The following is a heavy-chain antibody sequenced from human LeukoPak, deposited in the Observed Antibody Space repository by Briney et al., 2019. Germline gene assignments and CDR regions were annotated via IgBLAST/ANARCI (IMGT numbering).Heavy chain of an antibody. CDR3: ARGRSRYCSGGSCYPEPGY. CDR1: GGSFSGYY. V-gene: IGHV4-34*01. D-gene: IGHD2-15*01. CDR2: INHSGST. Sequence: SETLSLTCAVYGGSFSGYYWSWIRQPPGKGLEWIGEINHSGSTNYNPSLKSRVTISVDTSKNQFSLKLSSVTAADTAVYYCARGRSRYCSGGSCYPEPGYWGQGTLVTVSS. J-gene: IGHJ4*02.